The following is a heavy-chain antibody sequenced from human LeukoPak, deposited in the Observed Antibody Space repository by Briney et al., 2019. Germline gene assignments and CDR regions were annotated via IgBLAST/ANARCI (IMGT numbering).Heavy chain of an antibody. CDR2: INPNSGGT. J-gene: IGHJ4*02. D-gene: IGHD1-14*01. Sequence: GASVKVSCKASGYTFTDYYIHWVRQAPGQGLEWMGWINPNSGGTNYTQKFQGRVTMTRDTSISTAYMELFRLTSDDTAVYYCARVLARYGNLDYWGQGILVTLSS. CDR1: GYTFTDYY. CDR3: ARVLARYGNLDY. V-gene: IGHV1-2*02.